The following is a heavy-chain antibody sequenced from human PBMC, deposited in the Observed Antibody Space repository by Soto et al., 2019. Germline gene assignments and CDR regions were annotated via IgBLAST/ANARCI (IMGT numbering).Heavy chain of an antibody. CDR3: ATSVGYFFPFDG. Sequence: ASVKVSCKASGYTFGRDVLHWVRQAPGHGLEWLAWINAINGDTKYSQRFQGRLTVSRDTADHTACFQLSSLRFEDKSVYYCATSVGYFFPFDGGSQRNLVPVSS. CDR2: INAINGDT. V-gene: IGHV1-3*01. CDR1: GYTFGRDV. J-gene: IGHJ4*02. D-gene: IGHD3-22*01.